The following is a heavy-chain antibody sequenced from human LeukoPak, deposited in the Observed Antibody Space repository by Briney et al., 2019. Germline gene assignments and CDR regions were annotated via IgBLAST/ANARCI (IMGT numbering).Heavy chain of an antibody. CDR3: ARALRSSGRMGGGRDY. CDR1: GFTFSDYY. Sequence: PGGSLRLSWAASGFTFSDYYMSWIRQAPGKGLEWVSYISSSGSTIYYADSVKGRFTISRDNAKNSLYMQMNSLRAEDTAVYYYARALRSSGRMGGGRDYWGQGTLVTVSS. V-gene: IGHV3-11*04. D-gene: IGHD6-19*01. CDR2: ISSSGSTI. J-gene: IGHJ4*02.